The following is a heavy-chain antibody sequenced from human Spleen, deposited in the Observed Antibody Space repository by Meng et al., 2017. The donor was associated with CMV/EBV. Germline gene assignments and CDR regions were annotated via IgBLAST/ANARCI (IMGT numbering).Heavy chain of an antibody. CDR1: GFNLREYY. CDR2: ISSTSTTI. D-gene: IGHD3-10*01. CDR3: ARDRFGLFDY. V-gene: IGHV3-11*01. J-gene: IGHJ4*02. Sequence: GESLKISCAASGFNLREYYMSWIRQAPRKGLEWVSYISSTSTTISYVDSVKGRFTISRDNAKNSLYLQMNGLSPEDTAVYFCARDRFGLFDYWGQGSMVTVSS.